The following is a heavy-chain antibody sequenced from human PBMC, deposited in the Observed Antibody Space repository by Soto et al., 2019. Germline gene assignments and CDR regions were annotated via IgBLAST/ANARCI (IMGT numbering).Heavy chain of an antibody. V-gene: IGHV1-69*13. CDR3: ARGGSVRYCRCGSCYSSLDY. CDR1: GGTFSSYA. D-gene: IGHD2-15*01. Sequence: SVKVSCNASGGTFSSYAISWVRQAPGHGLEWMGGIIRSFGTANYAQKFQDRVTRAADESTSTAYMELSSLRSDNRAVYYCARGGSVRYCRCGSCYSSLDYWGQATLVTVSS. J-gene: IGHJ4*02. CDR2: IIRSFGTA.